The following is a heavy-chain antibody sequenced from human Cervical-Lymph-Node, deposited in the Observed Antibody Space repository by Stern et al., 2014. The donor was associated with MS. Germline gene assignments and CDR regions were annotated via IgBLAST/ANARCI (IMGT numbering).Heavy chain of an antibody. CDR2: ISTNTGDP. D-gene: IGHD6-19*01. V-gene: IGHV7-4-1*02. CDR3: ARPNDSSGLFDQ. J-gene: IGHJ5*02. Sequence: QVQLVQSGSELKKPGASVKVSCKASGYTFNNYAMNWLRQAPGQGLEWMGWISTNTGDPDYAQGFTGRFVFSMDTSVSTAYLQITSLKAEDTAVYYCARPNDSSGLFDQWGQGTLVTVSS. CDR1: GYTFNNYA.